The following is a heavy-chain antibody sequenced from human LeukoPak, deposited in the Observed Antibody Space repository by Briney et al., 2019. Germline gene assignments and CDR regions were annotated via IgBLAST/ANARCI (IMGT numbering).Heavy chain of an antibody. Sequence: GGSLRLSCAASGFTFSGSAMHWVRQASGKGLEWVGRIRSKANSYATAYAASVKGRFTISRGDSKNTAYLQMNSLKTEDTAVYYCSWSDAFDIWGQGTMVTVSS. J-gene: IGHJ3*02. CDR2: IRSKANSYAT. CDR1: GFTFSGSA. CDR3: SWSDAFDI. V-gene: IGHV3-73*01. D-gene: IGHD6-13*01.